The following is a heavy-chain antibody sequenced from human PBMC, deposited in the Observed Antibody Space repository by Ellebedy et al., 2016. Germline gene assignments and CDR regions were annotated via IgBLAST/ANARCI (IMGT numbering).Heavy chain of an antibody. CDR1: GDSISSSSYY. D-gene: IGHD6-13*01. CDR2: MYYSGST. Sequence: SETLSLTCTVSGDSISSSSYYWGWIRQPPGKGLEWIGSMYYSGSTYYNPSLKSRVTISVDTSKNQFSLKLSSVTAADTAVYYCARHVGYSIAAAGADYWGQGTLVTVSS. V-gene: IGHV4-39*01. J-gene: IGHJ4*02. CDR3: ARHVGYSIAAAGADY.